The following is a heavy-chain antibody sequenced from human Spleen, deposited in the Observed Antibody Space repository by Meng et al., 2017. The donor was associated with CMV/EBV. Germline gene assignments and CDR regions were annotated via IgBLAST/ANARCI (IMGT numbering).Heavy chain of an antibody. D-gene: IGHD1-14*01. V-gene: IGHV4-34*01. CDR2: INHSGST. CDR3: ARISPVRSPKAYYYYGMDV. CDR1: GGSFSGYY. J-gene: IGHJ6*02. Sequence: SETLSLTCAVYGGSFSGYYWSWIRQPPGKWLEWIGEINHSGSTNYNPSLKSRVTISVDTSKNQFSLKLSSVTAADTAVYYCARISPVRSPKAYYYYGMDVWGQGTTVTVSS.